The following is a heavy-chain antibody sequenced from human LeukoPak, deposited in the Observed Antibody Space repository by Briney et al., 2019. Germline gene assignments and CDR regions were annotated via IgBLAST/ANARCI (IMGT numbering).Heavy chain of an antibody. V-gene: IGHV3-9*01. Sequence: GGSLRLSCAASGFTFDDYAMHWVRQAPGKGLEWVSGISWNSGSIGYADSVKGRFTISRDNAKNSLFLQLNSLRAEDTAVYYCASGWLQQPNIRSGYFDYWGQGNLVTVSS. CDR3: ASGWLQQPNIRSGYFDY. CDR1: GFTFDDYA. D-gene: IGHD5-12*01. J-gene: IGHJ4*02. CDR2: ISWNSGSI.